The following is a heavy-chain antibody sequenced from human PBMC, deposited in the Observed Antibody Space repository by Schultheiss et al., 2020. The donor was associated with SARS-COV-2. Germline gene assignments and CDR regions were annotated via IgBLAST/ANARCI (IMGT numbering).Heavy chain of an antibody. CDR2: IKQDGSEK. V-gene: IGHV3-7*03. Sequence: GGSLRLSCAASGFTFSSYWMSWVRQAPGKGLEWVANIKQDGSEKYYVDSVKGRFTISRDNAKNSLYLQMNSLRDDDTAIYFCARGGRSGSSYYYHYYMDVWGKGTTVTVSS. D-gene: IGHD6-6*01. CDR3: ARGGRSGSSYYYHYYMDV. J-gene: IGHJ6*03. CDR1: GFTFSSYW.